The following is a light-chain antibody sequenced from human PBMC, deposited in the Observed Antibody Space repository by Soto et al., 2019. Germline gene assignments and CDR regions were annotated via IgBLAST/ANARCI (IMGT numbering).Light chain of an antibody. CDR2: HNT. V-gene: IGLV1-47*02. Sequence: QSVLTQPPSVSAAPGQKVTISCSGSSSNIGNNNAYWYQHVPGTAPKLIIHHNTLRPSWVPDRFSGSKSGTSASLAISGLQSDDDSDYYCAAWDDSLGAVVFGGGTQLTVL. J-gene: IGLJ2*01. CDR3: AAWDDSLGAVV. CDR1: SSNIGNNN.